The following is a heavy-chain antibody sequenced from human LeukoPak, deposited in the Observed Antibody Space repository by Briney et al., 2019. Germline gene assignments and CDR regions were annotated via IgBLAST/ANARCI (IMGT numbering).Heavy chain of an antibody. D-gene: IGHD3-3*01. CDR1: GFTFSNYA. V-gene: IGHV3-64*01. Sequence: PGGSLRLSCAASGFTFSNYAMHWVRQAPGKGLEFVSDISSNGGSVYYPNSVKGRFTISRDDSKNTLYLQMGSLRAEDMAVYYCARDGSAITIFGVGLWGQGTMVTVSS. CDR3: ARDGSAITIFGVGL. CDR2: ISSNGGSV. J-gene: IGHJ3*01.